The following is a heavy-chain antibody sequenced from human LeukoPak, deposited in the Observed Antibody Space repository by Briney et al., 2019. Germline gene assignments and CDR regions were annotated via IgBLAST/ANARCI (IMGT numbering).Heavy chain of an antibody. CDR2: IRHVGSNE. CDR1: GFAFSTYG. J-gene: IGHJ3*02. D-gene: IGHD6-19*01. V-gene: IGHV3-30*02. CDR3: ASSSGGLDAFDI. Sequence: PGGSLRLSCAASGFAFSTYGMHWVRQAPGKGLEWVAFIRHVGSNEYYADSVRGRFAISRDNSQNTLHLQMNILRVEDTAVYYCASSSGGLDAFDIWGQGTMVTVSS.